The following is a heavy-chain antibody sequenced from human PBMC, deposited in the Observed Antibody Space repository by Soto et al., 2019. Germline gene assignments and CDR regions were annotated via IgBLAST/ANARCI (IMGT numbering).Heavy chain of an antibody. V-gene: IGHV3-48*01. CDR2: ISSSSSTI. CDR1: GFTFSSYS. CDR3: SREGYYLSCFEF. J-gene: IGHJ5*01. Sequence: GGSLRLSCAASGFTFSSYSMNWVRQAPGKGLEWVSYISSSSSTIYYADSVKGRFTISRDNAKNSLYLQMNSLRAEDTAVYYCSREGYYLSCFEFWCQGILVTVSS. D-gene: IGHD3-10*01.